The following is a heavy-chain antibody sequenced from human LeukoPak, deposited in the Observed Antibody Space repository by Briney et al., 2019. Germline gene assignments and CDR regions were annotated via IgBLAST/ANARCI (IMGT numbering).Heavy chain of an antibody. CDR1: GFTFSSYD. CDR2: IGTAGDT. D-gene: IGHD5-18*01. V-gene: IGHV3-13*01. CDR3: ARSTAMVTSGDYGMDV. J-gene: IGHJ6*02. Sequence: GGSLRLSCAASGFTFSSYDMHWVRQATGKGLEWVSAIGTAGDTYYPGSVKGRFTISRENAKNFLYLQMNSLRAGDTAVYYCARSTAMVTSGDYGMDVWGQGTTVTVSS.